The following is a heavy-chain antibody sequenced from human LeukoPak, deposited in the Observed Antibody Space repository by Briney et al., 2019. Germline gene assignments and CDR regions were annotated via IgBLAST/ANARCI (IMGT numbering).Heavy chain of an antibody. Sequence: GGSPRLSCAASGFTFSDYYMSWIRQAPGKGLEWVSYISSSGSTIYYADSVKGRFTISRDNAKNSLYLQMNSLRAEDTAVYYCAREGRFLEWLEADWGQGTLVTVSS. J-gene: IGHJ4*02. D-gene: IGHD3-3*01. CDR3: AREGRFLEWLEAD. V-gene: IGHV3-11*01. CDR2: ISSSGSTI. CDR1: GFTFSDYY.